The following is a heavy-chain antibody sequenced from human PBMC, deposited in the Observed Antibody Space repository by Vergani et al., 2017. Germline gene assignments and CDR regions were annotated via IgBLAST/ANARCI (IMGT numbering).Heavy chain of an antibody. D-gene: IGHD3-22*01. CDR3: ARRSYDSSGSFDY. Sequence: EVQLVQSGAEVKKPGESQRLSCKGSGYSFTSYWISWVRLMPGKGLEWMGRIDPSDSYTKYSPSFQGHVVIPADKSISPAYLQWSSLKSSDTAMYYCARRSYDSSGSFDYWGQGTLVTVSS. V-gene: IGHV5-10-1*01. CDR2: IDPSDSYT. J-gene: IGHJ4*02. CDR1: GYSFTSYW.